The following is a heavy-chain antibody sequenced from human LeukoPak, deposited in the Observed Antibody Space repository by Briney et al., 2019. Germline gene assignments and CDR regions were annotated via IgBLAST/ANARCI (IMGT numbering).Heavy chain of an antibody. J-gene: IGHJ5*02. V-gene: IGHV1-46*01. Sequence: SVKVSCKASGCTFTSYYMHWVRPAPGQGLEWMGIINPSGGSPSYAQKFQGRVTMTRDTSTSSVYMELSSLRSEDTAVYYCATENPRYWFDPWGQGTLVTVSS. CDR1: GCTFTSYY. CDR2: INPSGGSP. CDR3: ATENPRYWFDP.